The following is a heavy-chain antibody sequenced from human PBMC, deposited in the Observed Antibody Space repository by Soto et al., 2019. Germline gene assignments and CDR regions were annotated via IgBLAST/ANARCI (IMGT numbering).Heavy chain of an antibody. Sequence: ASVKVSCKASGYTFSSRAMHCVRQAPGQRLEWMGWINAGNGNTKYSQNFQGRVAITRDTSASTAYMELGSLRSEDTAVYYCARDGARITVFGVVYYFDYWGQGTLVTVSS. D-gene: IGHD3-3*01. CDR1: GYTFSSRA. V-gene: IGHV1-3*01. J-gene: IGHJ4*02. CDR3: ARDGARITVFGVVYYFDY. CDR2: INAGNGNT.